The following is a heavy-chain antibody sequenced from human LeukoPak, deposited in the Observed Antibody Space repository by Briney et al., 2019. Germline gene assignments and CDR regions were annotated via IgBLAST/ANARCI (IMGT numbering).Heavy chain of an antibody. CDR2: IHDSGST. CDR1: GGTISSYY. J-gene: IGHJ4*02. D-gene: IGHD6-19*01. CDR3: ARWYYSGWAFDY. Sequence: PSETLSLTCTVSGGTISSYYWNGIRQPPGKGLEWIGYIHDSGSTKYNPSLKSRVTISVETSENQFSLKLSSVTAADTAVYYCARWYYSGWAFDYWGQGTLVTGSS. V-gene: IGHV4-59*08.